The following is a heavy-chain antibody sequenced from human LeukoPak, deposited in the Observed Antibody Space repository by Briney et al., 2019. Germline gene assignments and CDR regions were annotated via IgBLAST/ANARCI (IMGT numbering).Heavy chain of an antibody. CDR1: GGSISSGGYS. CDR2: IYHSGST. Sequence: PSETLSLTCTVSGGSISSGGYSWSWIRQPPGKGLEWIGYIYHSGSTYYNPSLKSRVTISVDRSKNQFSLKLSSVTAADTAVYYCARDSGMVRGEAYYYYGMDVWGKGTTVTVSS. J-gene: IGHJ6*04. V-gene: IGHV4-30-2*01. D-gene: IGHD3-10*01. CDR3: ARDSGMVRGEAYYYYGMDV.